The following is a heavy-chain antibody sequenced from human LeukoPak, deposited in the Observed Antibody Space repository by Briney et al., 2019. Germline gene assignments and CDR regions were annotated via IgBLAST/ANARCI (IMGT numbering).Heavy chain of an antibody. Sequence: GGSLRLSCAASGFTFSSYSMNWVRQAPGKGLEWVSSISSSSSYIYYADSVKGRFTISRDNAKNSLYLQMNSLRAEDTAVYYCARDRGGVTDQGSDAFDIWGQGTMVTVSS. CDR1: GFTFSSYS. CDR3: ARDRGGVTDQGSDAFDI. CDR2: ISSSSSYI. D-gene: IGHD2-21*02. V-gene: IGHV3-21*01. J-gene: IGHJ3*02.